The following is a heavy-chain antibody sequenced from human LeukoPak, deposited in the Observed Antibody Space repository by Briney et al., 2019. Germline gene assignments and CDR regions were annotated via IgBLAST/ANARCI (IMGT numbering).Heavy chain of an antibody. CDR3: ARGLWFGELLSVRPYRYYYYMDV. V-gene: IGHV6-1*01. CDR1: GDSVSSNSAA. CDR2: TYYRSKWYN. D-gene: IGHD3-10*01. Sequence: SQTLSLTCAISGDSVSSNSAAWNWIRQSPSRGLEWLGRTYYRSKWYNDYAVSVKSRITINPDTSKNQFSLQLNSVTPEDTAVYYCARGLWFGELLSVRPYRYYYYMDVWGKGTTVTVSS. J-gene: IGHJ6*03.